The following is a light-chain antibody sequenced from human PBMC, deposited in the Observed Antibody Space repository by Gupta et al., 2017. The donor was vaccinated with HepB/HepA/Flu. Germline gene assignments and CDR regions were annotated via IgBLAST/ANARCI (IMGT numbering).Light chain of an antibody. J-gene: IGKJ5*01. CDR3: QQYGSSPPIT. CDR2: GAS. CDR1: QSVSSSY. V-gene: IGKV3-20*01. Sequence: EIVLTQSPGTLSLSPGERATLSCRASQSVSSSYLAWYQQKPGQAPRLLIYGASSRATDIPDRFSGSGSGTDFTLTISRLDPEDFAVYYCQQYGSSPPITFGQGTRLDIK.